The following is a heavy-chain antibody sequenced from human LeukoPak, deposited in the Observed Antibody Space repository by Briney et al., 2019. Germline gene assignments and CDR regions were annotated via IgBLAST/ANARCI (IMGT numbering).Heavy chain of an antibody. Sequence: DRSLRLSCAASGFTFDDYAMHWVRQAPGKGLEWVSGISWNSGSIGYADSVKGRFTISRDNAKNSLYLQMNSLRAEDTALYYCAKDASDFMGALDYWGQGTLVTVSS. D-gene: IGHD1-26*01. CDR2: ISWNSGSI. V-gene: IGHV3-9*01. J-gene: IGHJ4*02. CDR3: AKDASDFMGALDY. CDR1: GFTFDDYA.